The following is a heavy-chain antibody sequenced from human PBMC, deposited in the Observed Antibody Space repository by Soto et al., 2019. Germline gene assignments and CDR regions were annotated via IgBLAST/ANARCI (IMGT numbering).Heavy chain of an antibody. J-gene: IGHJ4*02. Sequence: EVQLVESGGNLVQPGGSLKLSCAASGFTFSGSAIHWVRQASGKGLEWVGRIRNKADSYATAYAASVKGRCTISRDDSKNTAYLQMNSMKTEDTAVYYCTSIYYDSTGYVRLGRWGQGTLVTVSS. V-gene: IGHV3-73*02. D-gene: IGHD3-22*01. CDR1: GFTFSGSA. CDR2: IRNKADSYAT. CDR3: TSIYYDSTGYVRLGR.